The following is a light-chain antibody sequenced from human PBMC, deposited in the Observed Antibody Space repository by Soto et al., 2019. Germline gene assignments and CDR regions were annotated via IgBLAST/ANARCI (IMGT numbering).Light chain of an antibody. CDR3: QQYGNLPRT. CDR1: QTVGNNY. CDR2: GAS. J-gene: IGKJ1*01. Sequence: EIVLTQSPDTLSLSPGDGATLSCRASQTVGNNYLAWYQQRPGQAPRLLIHGASSRATGIPDRFSGSGSGTEFTLTIARLEPEDFAVYYCQQYGNLPRTFGQGTKV. V-gene: IGKV3-20*01.